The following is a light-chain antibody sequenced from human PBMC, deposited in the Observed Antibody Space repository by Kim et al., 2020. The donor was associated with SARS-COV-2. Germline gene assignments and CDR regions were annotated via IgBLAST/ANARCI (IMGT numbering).Light chain of an antibody. V-gene: IGLV6-57*02. J-gene: IGLJ3*02. CDR2: EDN. CDR1: SGSIASNY. CDR3: QSYDSSNRV. Sequence: GNPVTSTCTVSSGSIASNYVQWYQQRPDSAPTTLIYEDNQRPSGVPGRFSGSIDSSSNSASLTISGLKTEDEADYYCQSYDSSNRVFGGGTQLTV.